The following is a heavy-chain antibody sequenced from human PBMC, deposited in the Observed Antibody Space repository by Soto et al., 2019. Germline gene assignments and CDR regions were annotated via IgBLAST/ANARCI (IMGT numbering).Heavy chain of an antibody. J-gene: IGHJ4*02. CDR3: ARDESYHSGSYYGPLDY. D-gene: IGHD1-26*01. Sequence: QVQLVESGGGVVLPGRSLRLSCAASGFAFKDYGIHWVRQAPGKGLERVAVIWYDGSNKYYADSVKGRFTISRDNSKNTLYLQMNSLRAEDTAMYYCARDESYHSGSYYGPLDYWGQGTPVTVSS. V-gene: IGHV3-33*01. CDR1: GFAFKDYG. CDR2: IWYDGSNK.